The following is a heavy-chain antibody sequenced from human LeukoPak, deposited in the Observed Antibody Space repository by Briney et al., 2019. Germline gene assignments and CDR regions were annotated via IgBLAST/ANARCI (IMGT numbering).Heavy chain of an antibody. J-gene: IGHJ4*02. CDR3: ATGNVPERGGMTY. CDR1: GFTVHNNY. Sequence: GGSLKLSCSASGFTVHNNYMIWVRQAPGKGLDWVALIYSGGTTDYAASVKGGFTISRDRYNNTQYLQMNSLKAEDTAMYFCATGNVPERGGMTYGGRGPLVSV. V-gene: IGHV3-53*01. D-gene: IGHD2-2*01. CDR2: IYSGGTT.